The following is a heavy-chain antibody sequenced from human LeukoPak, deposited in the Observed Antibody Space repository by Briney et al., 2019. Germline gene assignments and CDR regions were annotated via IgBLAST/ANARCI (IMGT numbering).Heavy chain of an antibody. D-gene: IGHD1-26*01. CDR2: ISANGVNT. V-gene: IGHV3-23*01. J-gene: IGHJ6*03. CDR3: AKVSGEWEQYYYYYMDV. CDR1: GFNFDIYG. Sequence: PGGSLRLSCAASGFNFDIYGMSWVRQAPGKGLDWLSAISANGVNTYYGDSVKGRFTISRDNSKNTLYLHMHSPRADDTALYYCAKVSGEWEQYYYYYMDVWGKGTTVTVSS.